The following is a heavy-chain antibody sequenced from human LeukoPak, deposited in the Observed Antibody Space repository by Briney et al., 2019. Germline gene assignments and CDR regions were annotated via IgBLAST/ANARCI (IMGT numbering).Heavy chain of an antibody. Sequence: SETLSLTCAVYGGSFSDYYWSWIRQPPGKGLEWIGEINHSGSTNYNPSLKSRVTISVDTSKNQFSLKLSSVTAADTAVYYCAVHGSGSYYNEMGSNWFDPWGQGTLVTVSS. CDR1: GGSFSDYY. CDR2: INHSGST. V-gene: IGHV4-34*01. J-gene: IGHJ5*02. D-gene: IGHD3-10*01. CDR3: AVHGSGSYYNEMGSNWFDP.